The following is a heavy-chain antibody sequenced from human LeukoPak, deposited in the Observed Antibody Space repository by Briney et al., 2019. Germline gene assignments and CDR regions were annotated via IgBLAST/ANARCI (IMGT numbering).Heavy chain of an antibody. CDR2: IYYSGST. D-gene: IGHD3-22*01. CDR3: ARGRRDSSGYYLLRGAFDI. J-gene: IGHJ3*02. Sequence: SETLSLTCTVSGGSISSYYWSWIRQPPGKGLEWIGYIYYSGSTNYNPSLKSRVTISVDTSKNQFSLKLNSVTAADTAVYYCARGRRDSSGYYLLRGAFDIWGQGTMVTVSS. CDR1: GGSISSYY. V-gene: IGHV4-59*01.